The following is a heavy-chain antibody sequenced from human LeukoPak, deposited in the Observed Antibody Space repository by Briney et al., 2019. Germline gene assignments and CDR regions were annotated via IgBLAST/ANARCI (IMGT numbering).Heavy chain of an antibody. J-gene: IGHJ6*03. Sequence: GGSLRLSCAASGFTFSSYEMNWVRQAPGKGLEWVSYISSSGSTIYYADSVKGRFTISRDNAKNSLYLQMNSLRAEDTAVYYCARDRVAVAGPYYYYYYYMDVWGKGTTVTVSS. V-gene: IGHV3-48*03. CDR3: ARDRVAVAGPYYYYYYYMDV. D-gene: IGHD6-19*01. CDR1: GFTFSSYE. CDR2: ISSSGSTI.